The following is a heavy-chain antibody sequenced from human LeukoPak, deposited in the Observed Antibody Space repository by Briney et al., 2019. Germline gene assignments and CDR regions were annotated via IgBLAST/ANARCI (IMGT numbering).Heavy chain of an antibody. D-gene: IGHD3-9*01. Sequence: GGSLRLSCAASGFTFSNYGMHWVRQAPGKGLEWVTFIRYDGNNKYYADSVKGRFTISRDNSKNTLYLQMNSLSAEDTAVYYCARGPNYNILTGWRKTYNAFDIWGQGTMVTVSS. CDR3: ARGPNYNILTGWRKTYNAFDI. J-gene: IGHJ3*02. V-gene: IGHV3-30*02. CDR1: GFTFSNYG. CDR2: IRYDGNNK.